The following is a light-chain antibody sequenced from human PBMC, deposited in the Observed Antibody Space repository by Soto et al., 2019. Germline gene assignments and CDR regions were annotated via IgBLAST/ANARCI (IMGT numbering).Light chain of an antibody. CDR1: QSLLYGAGYMY. Sequence: DIVMTQSPLSLPVTPGEPASISCRSSQSLLYGAGYMYVDWYLQKPGQPPQLLIFLGSNRAPGVRDRFSGSVSGTDFTLKISRVETEDRGVYYCMQTLQTPYTFGQGTKLEIK. V-gene: IGKV2-28*01. J-gene: IGKJ2*01. CDR3: MQTLQTPYT. CDR2: LGS.